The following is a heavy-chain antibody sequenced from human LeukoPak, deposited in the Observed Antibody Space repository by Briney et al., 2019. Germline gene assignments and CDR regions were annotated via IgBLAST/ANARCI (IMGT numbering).Heavy chain of an antibody. Sequence: SETLSLTCTVSGGSISSSSYYWGWIRQPPGKGLEWIGGIYYSGSTYYNPSLKSRVTISVDTSKNQFSLKLSSVTAADTAVYYCARTVPDFDYWGQGTLVTVSS. CDR2: IYYSGST. CDR1: GGSISSSSYY. CDR3: ARTVPDFDY. V-gene: IGHV4-39*07. J-gene: IGHJ4*02. D-gene: IGHD1-14*01.